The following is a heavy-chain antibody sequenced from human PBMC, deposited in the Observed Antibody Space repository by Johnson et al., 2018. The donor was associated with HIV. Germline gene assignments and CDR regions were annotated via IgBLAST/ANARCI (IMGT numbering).Heavy chain of an antibody. CDR1: GFSFDDYA. Sequence: VQLVESGGVAVQPGGSLRLSCAASGFSFDDYAMHWVRQAPGKGLEWVSGISWNSGSIGYADSVKGRFTISRDNAKNSLYLQMNSLRAEDTALYYCAKGLRRIAMIVVAWGQGTMVTVSS. D-gene: IGHD3-22*01. J-gene: IGHJ3*01. V-gene: IGHV3-9*01. CDR3: AKGLRRIAMIVVA. CDR2: ISWNSGSI.